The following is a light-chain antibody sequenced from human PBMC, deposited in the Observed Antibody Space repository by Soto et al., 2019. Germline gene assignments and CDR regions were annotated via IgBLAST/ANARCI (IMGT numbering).Light chain of an antibody. CDR2: DAS. J-gene: IGKJ1*01. Sequence: VLPQSHGTLSFSPGERATLSCRASQSVSSYYLAWYQQKPGQAPRLLIYDASTRATGIPARFSGSGSGTEFTLTISSLQSEDFAVYYCQQYKKWPRTFGHGTKVDIK. CDR1: QSVSSY. CDR3: QQYKKWPRT. V-gene: IGKV3-15*01.